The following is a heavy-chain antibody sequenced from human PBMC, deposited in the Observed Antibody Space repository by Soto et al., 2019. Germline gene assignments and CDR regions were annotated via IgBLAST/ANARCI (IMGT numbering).Heavy chain of an antibody. Sequence: PGESLKISCKGSGYSFTNQWISWVRQMPGKGLEWMGRIDPSDSYINCSPSFQGHVTISVDKSINTAYLQWSSLKASDTAMYYCVRRDYDTLTGYYTVDFWGQGTMVTVSS. CDR3: VRRDYDTLTGYYTVDF. CDR2: IDPSDSYI. CDR1: GYSFTNQW. D-gene: IGHD3-9*01. J-gene: IGHJ4*02. V-gene: IGHV5-10-1*01.